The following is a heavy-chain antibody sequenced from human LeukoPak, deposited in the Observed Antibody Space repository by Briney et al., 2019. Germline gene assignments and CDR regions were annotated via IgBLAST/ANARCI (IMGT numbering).Heavy chain of an antibody. Sequence: GECLRLSCAASGFTFTTYWMSWVRQAPGKGLEWVANIKQDGSEKYYVDSVKGRFTISRDNAKNSLYLQMNSLRAEDTAVYYCARVTYYYDSSGYYRWDAFDIWGQGTMVTVSS. D-gene: IGHD3-22*01. CDR3: ARVTYYYDSSGYYRWDAFDI. CDR1: GFTFTTYW. V-gene: IGHV3-7*01. J-gene: IGHJ3*02. CDR2: IKQDGSEK.